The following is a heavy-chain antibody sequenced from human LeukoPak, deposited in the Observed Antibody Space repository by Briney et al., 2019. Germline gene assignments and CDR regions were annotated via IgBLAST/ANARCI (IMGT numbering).Heavy chain of an antibody. V-gene: IGHV4-4*07. Sequence: SETLSLTCTVSGGSISSYYWSCIRQHAGKGQEWIGHIYTSGSTNYNPSLKSRVTMSVDTSKNQFSLKLSSVTATDTAVYYCAREASYYASGTYYSFDYWGQGTLVTVSS. D-gene: IGHD3-10*01. CDR2: IYTSGST. J-gene: IGHJ4*02. CDR1: GGSISSYY. CDR3: AREASYYASGTYYSFDY.